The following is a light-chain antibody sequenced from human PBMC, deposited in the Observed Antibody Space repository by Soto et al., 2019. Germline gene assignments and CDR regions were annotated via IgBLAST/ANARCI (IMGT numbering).Light chain of an antibody. CDR2: DAA. V-gene: IGKV3-11*01. CDR1: QSVRSY. Sequence: EIVLAQSPATLSLSPGERVTLTCGASQSVRSYLAWYQQKPGQAPRLLIYDAANRATRIPARFSGSGSGTDFTLTISSLEPEDFAVYYCQQRAHWPATFGQGTRLEIK. J-gene: IGKJ5*01. CDR3: QQRAHWPAT.